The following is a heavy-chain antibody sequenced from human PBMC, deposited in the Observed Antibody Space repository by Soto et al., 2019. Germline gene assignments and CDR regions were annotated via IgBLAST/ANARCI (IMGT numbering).Heavy chain of an antibody. V-gene: IGHV4-61*01. CDR2: IYYRGSN. D-gene: IGHD6-13*01. J-gene: IGHJ6*02. CDR1: GGSVSSGSYY. CDR3: GSAGYSRHYYGMDV. Sequence: QVQLQESGPGLVKPSETLSLTCTVSGGSVSSGSYYWSWIRQPPGKGLEWIGYIYYRGSNNYNPSLNSRVTIAVDTYKNQFSLKLSSVTAADAAVYYCGSAGYSRHYYGMDVWGQGTTVTVSS.